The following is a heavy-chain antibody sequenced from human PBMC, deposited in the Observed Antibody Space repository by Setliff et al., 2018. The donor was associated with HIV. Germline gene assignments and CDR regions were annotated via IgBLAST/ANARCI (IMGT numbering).Heavy chain of an antibody. V-gene: IGHV4-59*04. CDR1: GGSISSHY. CDR3: ARGSSCSSSSCYLYYYYYYGVDV. CDR2: ITDGGDT. Sequence: SETLSLTCTVSGGSISSHYWTWIRQPPGRGLEWIGEITDGGDTAYNSSLQSRLTISLDTSKKQFALKLNSMTAADTAVYYCARGSSCSSSSCYLYYYYYYGVDVWGPGTAVTVSS. J-gene: IGHJ6*02. D-gene: IGHD2-2*01.